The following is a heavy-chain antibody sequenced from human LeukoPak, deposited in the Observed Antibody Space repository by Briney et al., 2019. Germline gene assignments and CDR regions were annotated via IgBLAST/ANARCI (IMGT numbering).Heavy chain of an antibody. CDR2: IYYSGST. D-gene: IGHD3-3*01. V-gene: IGHV4-59*01. CDR1: GGSISSYY. J-gene: IGHJ4*02. CDR3: ARCYDFWSGSRFDY. Sequence: SETLSLTCTVSGGSISSYYWSWIRQPPGKGLEWIRYIYYSGSTNYNPSLKSRVTISVDTPKNQLSLKLSSVTAADTAVYYCARCYDFWSGSRFDYWGQGTLVTVSS.